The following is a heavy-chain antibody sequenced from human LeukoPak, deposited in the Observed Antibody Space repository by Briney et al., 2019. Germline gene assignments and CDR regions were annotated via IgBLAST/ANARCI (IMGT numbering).Heavy chain of an antibody. D-gene: IGHD3-10*01. CDR3: ARLLMVRGVIIPGDAFDI. CDR2: MNPNSGNT. Sequence: VASVKVSCKASGYTFTSYDINWVRQTTGQGLEWMGWMNPNSGNTGYAQKFQGRVTMTRNTSISTAYMELSSLRSEDTAVYYCARLLMVRGVIIPGDAFDIWGQGTMVTVSS. J-gene: IGHJ3*02. V-gene: IGHV1-8*01. CDR1: GYTFTSYD.